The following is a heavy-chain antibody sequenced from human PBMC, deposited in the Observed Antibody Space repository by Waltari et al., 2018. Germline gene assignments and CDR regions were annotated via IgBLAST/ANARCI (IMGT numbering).Heavy chain of an antibody. V-gene: IGHV3-48*03. J-gene: IGHJ6*03. CDR3: ARPSTEYYYYYYYMDV. CDR2: ISNSGSSM. CDR1: GFSFGSLE. Sequence: EVQVVESGGGLVQPGGSLRLSCEASGFSFGSLEMNWVRQAPGKGLEWISYISNSGSSMYYADSVKGRFTISRDNAKNSLYLEMNSLRAEDTAVYYCARPSTEYYYYYYYMDVWGKGTTVTVS.